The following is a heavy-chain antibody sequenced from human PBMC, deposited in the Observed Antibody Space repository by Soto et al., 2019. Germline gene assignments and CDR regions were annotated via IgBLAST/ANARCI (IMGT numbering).Heavy chain of an antibody. CDR3: AKRGYGRYNWFDP. J-gene: IGHJ5*02. CDR2: ISYDGSNK. V-gene: IGHV3-30*18. D-gene: IGHD5-18*01. Sequence: GGSLRLSCAACGFTFSSYGMHWVRQAPGKGLEWVAVISYDGSNKYYADSVKGRFTISRDNSKNTLYLQMNSLRAEDTAVYYCAKRGYGRYNWFDPWGQGTLVTVSS. CDR1: GFTFSSYG.